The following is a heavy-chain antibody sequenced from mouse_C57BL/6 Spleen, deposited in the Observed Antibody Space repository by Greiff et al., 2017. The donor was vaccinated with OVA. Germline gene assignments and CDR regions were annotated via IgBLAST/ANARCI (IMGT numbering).Heavy chain of an antibody. J-gene: IGHJ4*01. CDR3: ASQTDYL. V-gene: IGHV5-17*01. CDR2: ISSGSSTI. Sequence: EVKLMESGGGLVKPGGSLKLSCAASGFTFSDYGMHWVRQAPEKGLEWVAYISSGSSTIYYADTVKGRFTISRDNAKNTLFLQMTSLRSEDTAMYYCASQTDYLWGQGTSVTVSS. CDR1: GFTFSDYG. D-gene: IGHD5-5*01.